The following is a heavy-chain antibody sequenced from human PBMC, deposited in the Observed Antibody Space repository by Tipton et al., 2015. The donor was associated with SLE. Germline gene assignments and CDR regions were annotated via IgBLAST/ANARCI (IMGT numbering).Heavy chain of an antibody. J-gene: IGHJ3*02. CDR2: IYASGST. D-gene: IGHD6-13*01. V-gene: IGHV4-4*07. CDR3: ARVVYSFSDAFDI. Sequence: LRLSCTVSGGSLSSYYWSWIRQPAGKGLEWIGRIYASGSTEYNPSLKSRVTISVDPSKNQFSLRLTSLTAADTAVYYCARVVYSFSDAFDIGGQGTLVSVSS. CDR1: GGSLSSYY.